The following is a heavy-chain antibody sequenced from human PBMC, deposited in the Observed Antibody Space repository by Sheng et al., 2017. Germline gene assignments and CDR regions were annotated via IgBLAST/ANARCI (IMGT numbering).Heavy chain of an antibody. D-gene: IGHD6-19*01. CDR2: ISYDGSNK. Sequence: QVQLVESGGGVVQPGRSLRLSCAASGFTFTSYAMYWVRQAPGKGLEWAAVISYDGSNKYYADSVKGRFTMSRDNSKNTLYLQMNSLRVEDTAVYYCAKVAGERWLVPIDYWGQGTLVTVSS. J-gene: IGHJ4*02. V-gene: IGHV3-30*04. CDR1: GFTFTSYA. CDR3: AKVAGERWLVPIDY.